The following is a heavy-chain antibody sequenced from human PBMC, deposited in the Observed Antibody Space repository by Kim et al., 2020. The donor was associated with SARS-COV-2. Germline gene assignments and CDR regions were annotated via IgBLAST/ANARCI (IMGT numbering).Heavy chain of an antibody. Sequence: ASVKVSCKASGYTFTSYAMNWVRQAPGQGLEWMGWINTNTGNPTYAQGFTGRFVFSLDTSVSTAYLQISSLKAEDTAVYYCAPSIWFGEFAYYGMDVWGQGTTVTVSS. D-gene: IGHD3-10*01. CDR3: APSIWFGEFAYYGMDV. J-gene: IGHJ6*02. CDR1: GYTFTSYA. V-gene: IGHV7-4-1*02. CDR2: INTNTGNP.